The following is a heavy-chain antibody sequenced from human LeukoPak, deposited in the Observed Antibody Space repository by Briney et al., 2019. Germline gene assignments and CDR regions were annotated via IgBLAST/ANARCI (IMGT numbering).Heavy chain of an antibody. D-gene: IGHD4-11*01. CDR2: IYYSGAT. V-gene: IGHV4-59*11. J-gene: IGHJ5*02. CDR1: GVSISSHY. Sequence: PSETLSLTCTVSGVSISSHYWSWIRQPPGKELEWIGYIYYSGATNYNPSLKSRVTMSVDTSKNQFSLKLSSVTAADTALYYCARALRDSNYGWLDPWGQGALVTVSS. CDR3: ARALRDSNYGWLDP.